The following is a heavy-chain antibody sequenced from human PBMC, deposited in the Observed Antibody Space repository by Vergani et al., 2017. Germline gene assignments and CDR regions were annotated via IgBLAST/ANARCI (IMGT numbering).Heavy chain of an antibody. Sequence: QVQLVQSGAEVKKPGASVKVSCKASGDTFTGYYMHWVRQAPGQGLEWMGWINPNSGGTNYAQKFQGRVTMTRDTSISTAYMELSRLRSDDTAVYYCARDNGPIAVAGTVAFDIWGQGTMVTVSS. V-gene: IGHV1-2*02. CDR1: GDTFTGYY. D-gene: IGHD6-19*01. J-gene: IGHJ3*02. CDR3: ARDNGPIAVAGTVAFDI. CDR2: INPNSGGT.